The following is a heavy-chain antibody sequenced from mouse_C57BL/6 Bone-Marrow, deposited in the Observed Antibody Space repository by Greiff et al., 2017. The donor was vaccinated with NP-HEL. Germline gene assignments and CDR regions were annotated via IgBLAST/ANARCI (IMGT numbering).Heavy chain of an antibody. J-gene: IGHJ4*01. CDR1: GYAFSSSW. Sequence: VQLQQSGPELVKPGASVKISCKASGYAFSSSWMNWVKKRPGKGLEWIGRIYPGDGDTNYNGKFKGKATLTADKSSSTAYMQLSSRTSEDSAVYFCARNGYYYGSSYHYYYAMDYWGQGTSVTVSS. D-gene: IGHD1-1*01. CDR2: IYPGDGDT. CDR3: ARNGYYYGSSYHYYYAMDY. V-gene: IGHV1-82*01.